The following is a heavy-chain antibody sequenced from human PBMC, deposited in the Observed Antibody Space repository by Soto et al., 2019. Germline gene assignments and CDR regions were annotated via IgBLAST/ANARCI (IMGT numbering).Heavy chain of an antibody. CDR1: GYTFISYA. V-gene: IGHV1-3*01. CDR2: IHAGNGNT. D-gene: IGHD2-2*01. CDR3: ARAVVPADQNWFDP. Sequence: GASVKVSCKASGYTFISYAIHWVRQAPGQRLEWMGWIHAGNGNTKYSQNFQGRVTITRDTSASTVYMELSSLRSEDTAVYYCARAVVPADQNWFDPCGQGTLVTVSS. J-gene: IGHJ5*02.